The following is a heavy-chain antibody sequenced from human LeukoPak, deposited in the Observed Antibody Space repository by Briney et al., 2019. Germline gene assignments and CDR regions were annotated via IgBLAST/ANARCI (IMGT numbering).Heavy chain of an antibody. V-gene: IGHV3-23*01. CDR3: AKGQSPSIVGAFDY. CDR1: GFTFSSYA. CDR2: ISGSDIRT. D-gene: IGHD1-26*01. J-gene: IGHJ4*02. Sequence: PGGSLRLSCAASGFTFSSYAMSWVRQAPVKGLEWVSTISGSDIRTYFADSVKGRLTISRDSSKNTLYLQMNSLRAEDTAVYYCAKGQSPSIVGAFDYWGQGTLVTVSS.